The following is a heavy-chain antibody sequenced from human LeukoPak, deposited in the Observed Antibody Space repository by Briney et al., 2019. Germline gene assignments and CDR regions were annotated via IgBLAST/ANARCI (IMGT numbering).Heavy chain of an antibody. J-gene: IGHJ4*02. V-gene: IGHV5-51*01. CDR1: GYIFTSYW. D-gene: IGHD2-2*02. CDR2: IYPGDSDT. Sequence: PGXSLQISCKGSGYIFTSYWIGWVRQLPGKGLEWMGIIYPGDSDTRYSPSFQGQVTISADKSISTAYLQWSSLKASDTAMYYCARLVGYCSSTSCYTPFDYWGQGTLVTVSS. CDR3: ARLVGYCSSTSCYTPFDY.